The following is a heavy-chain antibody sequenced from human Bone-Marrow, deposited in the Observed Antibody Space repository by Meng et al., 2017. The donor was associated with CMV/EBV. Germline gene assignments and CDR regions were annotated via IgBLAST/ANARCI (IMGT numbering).Heavy chain of an antibody. CDR3: ALVVMKVWNWFDP. CDR1: GGTFSSYA. J-gene: IGHJ5*02. D-gene: IGHD3-22*01. CDR2: IIPIFGTA. Sequence: SVKVSCKASGGTFSSYAISWVRQAPGQGLEWMGGIIPIFGTANYAQKFQGRVTITTDESTSTAYMELGSLRSEDTAVYYCALVVMKVWNWFDPWGQGTLVTVSS. V-gene: IGHV1-69*05.